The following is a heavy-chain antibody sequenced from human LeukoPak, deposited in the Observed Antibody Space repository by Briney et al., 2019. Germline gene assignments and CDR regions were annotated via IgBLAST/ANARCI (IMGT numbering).Heavy chain of an antibody. CDR1: GGTFSSYA. D-gene: IGHD3-3*01. CDR2: IIPILGIA. Sequence: ASVKVSCKASGGTFSSYAISWVRQAPGQGLEWMGRIIPILGIANYAQKLQGRVTMTTDTSTSTAYMELRSLRSDDTAVYYCARAGYDFWSGYSSGYWGQGTLVTVSS. J-gene: IGHJ4*02. CDR3: ARAGYDFWSGYSSGY. V-gene: IGHV1-69*04.